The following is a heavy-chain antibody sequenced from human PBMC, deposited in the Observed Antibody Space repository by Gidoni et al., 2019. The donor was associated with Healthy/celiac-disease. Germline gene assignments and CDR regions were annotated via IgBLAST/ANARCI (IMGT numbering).Heavy chain of an antibody. CDR2: MNPNSGNT. J-gene: IGHJ6*02. CDR3: ARYSLLWFGAGTYYYYGMDV. Sequence: QVQLVQSGAEVKKPGASVKVSCKASGYTFTRYDINWVRQATGQGLEWMGWMNPNSGNTGYEQKFQGRVTMTRNTSISTAYMELSSLRSEDTAVYYCARYSLLWFGAGTYYYYGMDVWGQGTTVTVSS. CDR1: GYTFTRYD. V-gene: IGHV1-8*01. D-gene: IGHD3-10*01.